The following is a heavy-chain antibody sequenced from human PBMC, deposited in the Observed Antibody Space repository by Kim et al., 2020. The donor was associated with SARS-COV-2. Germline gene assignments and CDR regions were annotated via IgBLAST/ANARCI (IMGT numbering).Heavy chain of an antibody. D-gene: IGHD5-18*01. CDR2: IKQEGSEK. J-gene: IGHJ4*02. CDR3: AREHSYGLGSFDY. CDR1: GFTFSSYW. V-gene: IGHV3-7*01. Sequence: GGSLRLSCAASGFTFSSYWMSWVRQAPGKGLEWVANIKQEGSEKYYVDSVKGRFTISRDNAKNSMYLQMNSLRAEDTAVYYCAREHSYGLGSFDYWGQGTLVTVSS.